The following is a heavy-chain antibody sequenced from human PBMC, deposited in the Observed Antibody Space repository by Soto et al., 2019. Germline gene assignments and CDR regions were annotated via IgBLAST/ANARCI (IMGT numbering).Heavy chain of an antibody. CDR3: ARGLFTWIQLLPGGY. V-gene: IGHV1-2*02. J-gene: IGHJ4*02. Sequence: SVKVSCKASGYTFTGYYMHWVRQAPGQGLEWMGWINPNSGGTNYAQKFQGRVTMTRDTSISTAYMELSRLRSDDTAVYYCARGLFTWIQLLPGGYWGQGTLVTVSS. CDR2: INPNSGGT. D-gene: IGHD5-18*01. CDR1: GYTFTGYY.